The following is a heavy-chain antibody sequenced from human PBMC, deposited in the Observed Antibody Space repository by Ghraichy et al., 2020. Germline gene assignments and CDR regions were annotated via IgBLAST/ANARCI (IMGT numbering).Heavy chain of an antibody. CDR2: INPNSGGT. J-gene: IGHJ4*02. V-gene: IGHV1-2*02. CDR3: ARTILTGYRYYFDY. CDR1: GYTFTGYY. D-gene: IGHD3-9*01. Sequence: GESLNISCKASGYTFTGYYMHWVRQAPGQGLEWMGWINPNSGGTNYAQKFQGRVTMTRDTSISTAYMELSRLRSDDTAVYYCARTILTGYRYYFDYWGQGTLVTVSS.